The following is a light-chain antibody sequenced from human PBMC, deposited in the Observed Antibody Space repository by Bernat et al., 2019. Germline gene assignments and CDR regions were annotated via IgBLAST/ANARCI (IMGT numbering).Light chain of an antibody. CDR1: QRFLYN. Sequence: EKVMTQSPATLSVSPGERATLSCRASQRFLYNLAWYQQKPGRAPRLLIFDTSTRATGVPARFSGSRSGAEFTLTISSLQSEDFAVYYCHQYNNWPQTFGQGTKVEI. V-gene: IGKV3-15*01. CDR3: HQYNNWPQT. J-gene: IGKJ1*01. CDR2: DTS.